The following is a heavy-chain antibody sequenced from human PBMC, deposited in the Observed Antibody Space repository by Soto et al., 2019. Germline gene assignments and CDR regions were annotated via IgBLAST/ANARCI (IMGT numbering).Heavy chain of an antibody. CDR1: GDSVSTDDRY. J-gene: IGHJ4*02. V-gene: IGHV4-61*08. CDR3: ARSGGGRGWL. CDR2: IYSSGST. Sequence: QVQLQESGPGLVKPSETLSLTCTVSGDSVSTDDRYWSWIRQPPGKALEWIAYIYSSGSTKYNPSLKSRVTLSRDTSKNQIALKMTSVAAEDTAVYYCARSGGGRGWLGGQGTLVTVSS. D-gene: IGHD6-19*01.